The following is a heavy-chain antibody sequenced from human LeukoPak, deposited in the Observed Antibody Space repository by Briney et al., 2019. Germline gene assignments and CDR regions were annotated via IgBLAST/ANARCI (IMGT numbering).Heavy chain of an antibody. CDR3: AKDAHGQWLVPQYYFDY. CDR2: MSGSGGST. J-gene: IGHJ4*02. CDR1: GFTFSRYA. D-gene: IGHD6-19*01. Sequence: GGSLRLSCTVSGFTFSRYAMSWVRQAPGKGLEWVSAMSGSGGSTYYADSMKGRFTISGDNSKNTLYLQMNSLRAEDTAVYYCAKDAHGQWLVPQYYFDYWGQGTLVTVSS. V-gene: IGHV3-23*01.